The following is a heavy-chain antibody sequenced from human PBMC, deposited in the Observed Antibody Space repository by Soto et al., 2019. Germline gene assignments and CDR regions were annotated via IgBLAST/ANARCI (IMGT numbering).Heavy chain of an antibody. J-gene: IGHJ4*02. V-gene: IGHV3-23*01. CDR3: ANEIKTSMAAQKVGDY. Sequence: PGGSLRLSCAASGFTFSSYAMSWVRQAPGKGLEWVSAISGSGGSTYYADSVKGRFTISRDNSKNTLYLQMNSLRAEDTAVYYCANEIKTSMAAQKVGDYWGQGTLVTVSS. D-gene: IGHD6-6*01. CDR1: GFTFSSYA. CDR2: ISGSGGST.